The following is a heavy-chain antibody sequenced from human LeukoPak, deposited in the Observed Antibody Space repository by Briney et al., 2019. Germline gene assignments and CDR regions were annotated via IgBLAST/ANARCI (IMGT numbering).Heavy chain of an antibody. V-gene: IGHV4-4*07. CDR2: IYTSGST. D-gene: IGHD3-3*01. J-gene: IGHJ4*02. Sequence: SETLSLTCTVSGGSISSYYWSWIRQPAGKGLEWIGRIYTSGSTNYNPSLKSRVTMSVDTSKNQFSLTLSSVTAADTAVYYCARDSRDHKYYDFWSGQDYFDYWGQGTLVTVSS. CDR3: ARDSRDHKYYDFWSGQDYFDY. CDR1: GGSISSYY.